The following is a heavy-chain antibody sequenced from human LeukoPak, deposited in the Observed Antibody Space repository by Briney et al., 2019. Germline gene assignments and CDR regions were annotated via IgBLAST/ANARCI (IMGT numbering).Heavy chain of an antibody. Sequence: GGSLRLSCAASGFAFRNYYMDWVRPAPGKGLEWVAYISNSGSIIYYAESVKGRFTISRDNAKNSLYLQMNSLRAEDTALYYCARDLAMAGRDLDYWGQGTLVTVSS. J-gene: IGHJ4*02. V-gene: IGHV3-11*01. D-gene: IGHD6-19*01. CDR3: ARDLAMAGRDLDY. CDR2: ISNSGSII. CDR1: GFAFRNYY.